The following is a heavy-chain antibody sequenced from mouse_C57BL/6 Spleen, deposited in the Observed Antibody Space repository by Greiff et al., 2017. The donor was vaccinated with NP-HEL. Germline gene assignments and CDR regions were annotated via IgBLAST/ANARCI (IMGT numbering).Heavy chain of an antibody. J-gene: IGHJ4*01. CDR3: TRGSYYAMDY. CDR1: GYTFTDYN. Sequence: QVQLQQSGAELVRPGASVTLSCKASGYTFTDYNMHWVKQTPVHGLEWIGAIDPETGGTAYNQKFKGKAILTADKSSSTAYMELRSLTSEDSAVYCCTRGSYYAMDYWGQGTSVTVSS. V-gene: IGHV1-15*01. CDR2: IDPETGGT.